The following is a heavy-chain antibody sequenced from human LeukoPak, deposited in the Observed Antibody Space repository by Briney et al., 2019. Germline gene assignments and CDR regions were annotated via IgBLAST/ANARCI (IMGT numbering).Heavy chain of an antibody. CDR3: ARQGRGYSPYYYYYMDV. CDR2: IYPGDSDT. Sequence: GESLKISCKGSGYNFTSYWIGWVRQMPGKGLEWMGIIYPGDSDTRYSPSFQGQVTISADKSISAAYLQWSSLKASDTAMYYCARQGRGYSPYYYYYMDVWGKGTTVTVSS. CDR1: GYNFTSYW. V-gene: IGHV5-51*01. J-gene: IGHJ6*03. D-gene: IGHD5-24*01.